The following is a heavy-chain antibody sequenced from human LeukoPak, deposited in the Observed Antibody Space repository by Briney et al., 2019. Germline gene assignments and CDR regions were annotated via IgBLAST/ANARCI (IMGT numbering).Heavy chain of an antibody. CDR3: ARDRVLLWFGEPDYYYYYGMDV. D-gene: IGHD3-10*01. V-gene: IGHV4-59*01. CDR2: IYYSGST. CDR1: GGSISSYY. Sequence: SETLSLTCTVSGGSISSYYWSWIRQPPGKGLGWIGYIYYSGSTNYNPSLKSRVTISVDTSKNQFSLKLSSVTAADTAVYYCARDRVLLWFGEPDYYYYYGMDVWGQGTTVTVSS. J-gene: IGHJ6*02.